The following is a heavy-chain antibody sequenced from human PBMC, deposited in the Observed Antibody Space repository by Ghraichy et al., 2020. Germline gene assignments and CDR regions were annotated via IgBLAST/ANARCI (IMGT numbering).Heavy chain of an antibody. D-gene: IGHD2-2*01. CDR2: MNPKSGNT. Sequence: ASVKVSCKASGYTFTSYDINWVRQATGQGLEWMGWMNPKSGNTGYAQKFQGRVTMTRNISISTAYMELSSLRTEDTAVYYCARRYCSSTSCYYYYYYGVDVWGQGTTVTVSS. CDR1: GYTFTSYD. J-gene: IGHJ6*02. CDR3: ARRYCSSTSCYYYYYYGVDV. V-gene: IGHV1-8*01.